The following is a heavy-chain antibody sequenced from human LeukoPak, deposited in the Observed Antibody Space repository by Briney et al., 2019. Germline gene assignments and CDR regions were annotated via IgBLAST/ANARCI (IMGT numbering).Heavy chain of an antibody. CDR1: GGSISSYY. D-gene: IGHD5-18*01. Sequence: SETLSLTCTVSGGSISSYYWSWIRQPPGKGLEWIGYIYYSGSTNYNPPLKSRVTISVDTSKNQFSLKLSSVTAADTAVYYCARVSRGPTARLDHWGQGTLVTVSS. CDR3: ARVSRGPTARLDH. CDR2: IYYSGST. J-gene: IGHJ4*02. V-gene: IGHV4-59*01.